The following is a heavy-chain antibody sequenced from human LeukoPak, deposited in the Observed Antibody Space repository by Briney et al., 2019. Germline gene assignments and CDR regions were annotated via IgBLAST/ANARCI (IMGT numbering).Heavy chain of an antibody. Sequence: ASVKVSCKASGYTFTSYDINWMRQATGQGPEWLGWMNPSSGKTGYAQKFLGRVTMTRNTSIVTAYMELSGLTSDDMAVYFCARAGRYCRGGSCYSDDHFDFWGQGTPVTVSS. V-gene: IGHV1-8*02. D-gene: IGHD2-15*01. CDR2: MNPSSGKT. CDR3: ARAGRYCRGGSCYSDDHFDF. CDR1: GYTFTSYD. J-gene: IGHJ4*02.